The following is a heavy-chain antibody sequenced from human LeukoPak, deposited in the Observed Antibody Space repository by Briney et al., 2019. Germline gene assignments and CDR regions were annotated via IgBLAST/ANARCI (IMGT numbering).Heavy chain of an antibody. CDR3: VRVLWFGARYNWFDP. V-gene: IGHV3-66*01. CDR1: GFTVSSNY. D-gene: IGHD3-10*01. J-gene: IGHJ5*02. Sequence: GGSLRLSCAASGFTVSSNYMSWVRQAPGKGLEWVSVIYSGGSTYYADSVKGRFTISRDNSKNTLYLQMNSLRAEDTAVYYCVRVLWFGARYNWFDPWGQGTLVTVSS. CDR2: IYSGGST.